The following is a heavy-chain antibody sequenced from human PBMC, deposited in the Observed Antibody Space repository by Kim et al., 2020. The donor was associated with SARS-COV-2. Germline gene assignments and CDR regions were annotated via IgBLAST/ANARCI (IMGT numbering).Heavy chain of an antibody. CDR1: GFTFSHYA. J-gene: IGHJ4*02. CDR3: AKWREYCGSSTCFQNFDY. D-gene: IGHD2-2*01. Sequence: GGSLRLSCAASGFTFSHYAMSWVRQAPGKGLEWVSGISDSADYTYYADSVKGRFTISRDNSKNTLFLQMNSLRAEDTAVYYCAKWREYCGSSTCFQNFDYWGQGTLGTVSS. V-gene: IGHV3-23*01. CDR2: ISDSADYT.